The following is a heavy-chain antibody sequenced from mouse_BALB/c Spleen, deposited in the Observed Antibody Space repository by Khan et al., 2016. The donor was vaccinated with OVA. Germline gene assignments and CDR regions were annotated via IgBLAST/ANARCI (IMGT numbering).Heavy chain of an antibody. CDR2: ILPRSGST. Sequence: VRLQQSGAELMKPGASVKISCKASGYTFSTYWIEWVKQRPGHGLEWIGEILPRSGSTNYNENFKGKATFTADTSSNTASMQLSSLTSEESAVYYCASTARAYYYAMDYWGQGTSVTVSS. D-gene: IGHD3-1*01. J-gene: IGHJ4*01. CDR3: ASTARAYYYAMDY. CDR1: GYTFSTYW. V-gene: IGHV1-9*01.